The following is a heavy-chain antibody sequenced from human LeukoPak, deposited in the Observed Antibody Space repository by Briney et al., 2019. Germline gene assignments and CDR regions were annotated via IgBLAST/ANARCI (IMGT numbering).Heavy chain of an antibody. CDR1: GFTFSSYA. CDR2: ISGSGDST. D-gene: IGHD2/OR15-2a*01. V-gene: IGHV3-23*01. Sequence: GGSLRLSCAASGFTFSSYAMNWVRQAPGKGLECISAISGSGDSTHYADSVKGRFTISRDNSKNTLYLQTNSLRAEDTAVYYCARNVSGQYFDIWGRGTLVTVSS. J-gene: IGHJ2*01. CDR3: ARNVSGQYFDI.